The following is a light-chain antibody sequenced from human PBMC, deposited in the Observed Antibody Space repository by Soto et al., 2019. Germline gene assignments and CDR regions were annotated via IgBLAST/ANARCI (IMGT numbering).Light chain of an antibody. CDR2: DVT. CDR3: GSYRISTAV. CDR1: SSDVGGYNY. V-gene: IGLV2-14*01. Sequence: QSVLTQPASVSGSPGQSITISWTGTSSDVGGYNYVSWYQQYPGKAPKLMIYDVTNRPSGVSNRFSGSKSGNTASLTISGLQAEDEADYYCGSYRISTAVFGTGTKVTVL. J-gene: IGLJ1*01.